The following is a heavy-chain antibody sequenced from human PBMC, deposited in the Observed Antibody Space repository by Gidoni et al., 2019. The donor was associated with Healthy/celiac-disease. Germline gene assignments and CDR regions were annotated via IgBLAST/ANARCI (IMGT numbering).Heavy chain of an antibody. J-gene: IGHJ4*02. CDR2: INHSGST. V-gene: IGHV4-34*01. D-gene: IGHD6-19*01. CDR1: GGSFRGYD. Sequence: QVQLQQWGAGLLKPSATLSLTCAVYGGSFRGYDWSWIRQPPGKGLEWIGEINHSGSTNYNPSLKSRVTISVDTSKNQFSLKLSSVTAADTAVYYCARIRGWQWLLDYWGQGTLVTVSS. CDR3: ARIRGWQWLLDY.